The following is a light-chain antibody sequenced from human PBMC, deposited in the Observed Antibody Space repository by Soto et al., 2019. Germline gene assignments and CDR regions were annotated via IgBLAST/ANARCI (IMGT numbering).Light chain of an antibody. CDR3: CSYTSRKTYV. J-gene: IGLJ1*01. CDR2: ESF. V-gene: IGLV2-23*01. Sequence: QSVLTQPASVSGSPGQSITISCTGTSSDVGNYNLVSWYQHLPGKAPKLLIYESFRRPSGISNRFSGSKSGNTASLTISGLQAEDEADYYCCSYTSRKTYVFGTGTKLTVL. CDR1: SSDVGNYNL.